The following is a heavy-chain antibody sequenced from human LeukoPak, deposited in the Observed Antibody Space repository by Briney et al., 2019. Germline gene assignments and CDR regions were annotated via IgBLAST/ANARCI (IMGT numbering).Heavy chain of an antibody. CDR2: IYHSGST. CDR1: GGSISSGGYS. J-gene: IGHJ3*02. D-gene: IGHD6-19*01. CDR3: ARDPIAVAGPGAFDI. V-gene: IGHV4-30-2*01. Sequence: PSETLSLTCAVSGGSISSGGYSWSWIRQPPGKGLEWIGYIYHSGSTYYNPSLKSRVTMSVDRSKNQFSLKLSSVTAADTAVYYCARDPIAVAGPGAFDIWGQGTMVTVSS.